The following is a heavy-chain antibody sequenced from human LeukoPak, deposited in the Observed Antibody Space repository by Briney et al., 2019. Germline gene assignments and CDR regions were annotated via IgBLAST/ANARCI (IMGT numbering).Heavy chain of an antibody. D-gene: IGHD1-20*01. CDR1: GFTFSSYA. CDR3: ARGITGTRPAFDI. Sequence: GSLRLSCAAPGFTFSSYAMHWVRQAPGKGLEWVAVISYDGSNKYYADSVKGRFTISRDNSKNTLYLQMNSLRAEDTAVYYCARGITGTRPAFDIWGQGTMVTVSS. CDR2: ISYDGSNK. J-gene: IGHJ3*02. V-gene: IGHV3-30-3*01.